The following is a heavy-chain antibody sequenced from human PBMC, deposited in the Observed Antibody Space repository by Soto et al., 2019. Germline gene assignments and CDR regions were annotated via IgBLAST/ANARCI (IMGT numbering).Heavy chain of an antibody. CDR1: GGSISSGGYY. CDR3: ATQGFYRMGV. Sequence: SETLSLTCTVSGGSISSGGYYWIWIRQHPGKGLEWIGEIHHSGATNYNPSLKSRVTISVDKSKNQFSLKLNSVTAADTAMFYCATQGFYRMGVWGRGTTVTVSS. V-gene: IGHV4-39*07. J-gene: IGHJ6*02. CDR2: IHHSGAT.